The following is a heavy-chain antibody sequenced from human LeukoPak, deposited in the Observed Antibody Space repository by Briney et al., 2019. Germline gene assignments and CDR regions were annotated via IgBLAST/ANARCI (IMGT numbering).Heavy chain of an antibody. V-gene: IGHV1-69*05. J-gene: IGHJ6*03. CDR1: GGTFSSYA. Sequence: SVKVSCKASGGTFSSYAISWVRQAPGQGLEWMGRIIPIFVTANYAQKFQGRVTITTDESTSTAYMELSSLRSEDTAVYYCARDSGVVTAIPNYYYYYYMDVWGKGTTVTVSS. CDR3: ARDSGVVTAIPNYYYYYYMDV. CDR2: IIPIFVTA. D-gene: IGHD2-21*02.